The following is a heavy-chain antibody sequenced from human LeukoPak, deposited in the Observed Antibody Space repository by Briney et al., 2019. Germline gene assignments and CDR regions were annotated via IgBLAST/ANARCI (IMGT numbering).Heavy chain of an antibody. J-gene: IGHJ4*02. CDR1: GGTFSSYA. Sequence: SVKVSCKASGGTFSSYAISWVRQAPGQGLEWMGGIIPIFGTAKYAQKFQGRVTITTDESTSTAYMELSSLRSEDTAVYYCASSYYYGSGSYCYWGQGTLVNVSS. D-gene: IGHD3-10*01. CDR3: ASSYYYGSGSYCY. CDR2: IIPIFGTA. V-gene: IGHV1-69*05.